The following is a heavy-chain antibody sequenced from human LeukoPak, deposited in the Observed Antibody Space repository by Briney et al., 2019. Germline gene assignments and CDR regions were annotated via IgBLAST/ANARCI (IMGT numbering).Heavy chain of an antibody. V-gene: IGHV3-7*01. J-gene: IGHJ4*02. CDR2: IKQDGSEK. D-gene: IGHD3-10*01. CDR3: ARVTGSGSLGSYPY. CDR1: GFTFSSYW. Sequence: GGSLRLSCAASGFTFSSYWMSWVRQAPGKGLEWVANIKQDGSEKYYVDSVKGRFTISRDNAKNSLYLQMNSLRAEDTAEYYRARVTGSGSLGSYPYWGQGTLVTVSS.